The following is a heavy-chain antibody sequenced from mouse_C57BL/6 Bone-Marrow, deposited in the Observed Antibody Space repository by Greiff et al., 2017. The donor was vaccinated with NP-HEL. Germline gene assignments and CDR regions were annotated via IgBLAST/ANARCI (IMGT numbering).Heavy chain of an antibody. CDR1: GYTFTSYW. CDR2: IDPNSGGT. CDR3: ARSPDGYYVRYYAMDY. V-gene: IGHV1-72*01. D-gene: IGHD2-3*01. Sequence: QVQLQQPGAELVKPGASVKLSCKASGYTFTSYWMHWVKQRPGRGLEWIGRIDPNSGGTKYNEKIKSKATLTVDKPSITAYMPLSSLTSEDSSVYYCARSPDGYYVRYYAMDYWGQGTSVTVSS. J-gene: IGHJ4*01.